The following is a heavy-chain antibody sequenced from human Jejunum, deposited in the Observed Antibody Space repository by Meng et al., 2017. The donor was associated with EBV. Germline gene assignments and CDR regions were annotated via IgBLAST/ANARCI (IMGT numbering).Heavy chain of an antibody. D-gene: IGHD1/OR15-1a*01. CDR2: IYTDGST. CDR3: VRGPWNN. Sequence: EVQVLESVRGLIHPGGSLRLSFAASGFIVSGHYMSWVRQAPGKGLEWVSVIYTDGSTYYADSVKGRFTISRDNSKNTLFIQMNNLRVDDTAVYYCVRGPWNNWGQGTLVTVSS. V-gene: IGHV3-53*01. CDR1: GFIVSGHY. J-gene: IGHJ4*02.